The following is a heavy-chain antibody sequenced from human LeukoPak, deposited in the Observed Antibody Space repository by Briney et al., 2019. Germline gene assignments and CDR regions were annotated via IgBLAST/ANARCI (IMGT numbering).Heavy chain of an antibody. J-gene: IGHJ5*02. CDR3: ARSYGDYATGNWFDP. CDR1: GFTFSSYA. V-gene: IGHV3-23*01. Sequence: PGGSLRLSCAASGFTFSSYAMSWVRQAPGKGLEWVSAISGSGGSTYYADSVKGRFTISRDNSKNSLYLQMNSLRAEDTAVYYCARSYGDYATGNWFDPWGQGTLVTVSS. D-gene: IGHD4-17*01. CDR2: ISGSGGST.